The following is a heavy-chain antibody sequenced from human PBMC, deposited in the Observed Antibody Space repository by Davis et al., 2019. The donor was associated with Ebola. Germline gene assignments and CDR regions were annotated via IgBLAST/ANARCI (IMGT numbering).Heavy chain of an antibody. J-gene: IGHJ4*02. CDR3: ARGYGSGRHFDY. CDR2: ISSSSNYI. V-gene: IGHV3-21*01. CDR1: GFTFSSNS. Sequence: PSETLSLTCAASGFTFSSNSMNWVRQAPGKGLEWVSFISSSSNYIYYADSVKGRFTISRDNAKNSLYLQMNSLTDEDTAVYYCARGYGSGRHFDYWGQGTLVTVSS. D-gene: IGHD3-10*01.